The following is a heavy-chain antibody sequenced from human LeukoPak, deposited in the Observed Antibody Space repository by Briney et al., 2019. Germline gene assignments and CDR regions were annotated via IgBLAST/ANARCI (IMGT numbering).Heavy chain of an antibody. D-gene: IGHD2-15*01. J-gene: IGHJ4*02. CDR1: GFNVISYY. CDR2: INPSGGNT. V-gene: IGHV1-46*01. Sequence: ASVKVSCKASGFNVISYYIHWVRQAPGQGLEWMGIINPSGGNTNSAQKFQGRVTMTRDTSTSTVYLELNSLRSDDTAVYYCARARCSPRTCYIIDYWGQGTLVTVSS. CDR3: ARARCSPRTCYIIDY.